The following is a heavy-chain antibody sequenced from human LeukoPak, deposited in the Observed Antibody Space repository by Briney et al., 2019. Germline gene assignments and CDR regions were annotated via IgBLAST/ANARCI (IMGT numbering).Heavy chain of an antibody. J-gene: IGHJ6*04. V-gene: IGHV1-2*04. CDR2: INPNSGGT. CDR1: GYTFTGYY. Sequence: ASVKVSCKASGYTFTGYYMHRVRQAPGQGLEWMGWINPNSGGTNYAQKFQGWVTMTRDTSISTAYMELSRLRSDDTAVYYCARGEDTAMVRNYYGMDVWGKGTTVTVSS. D-gene: IGHD5-18*01. CDR3: ARGEDTAMVRNYYGMDV.